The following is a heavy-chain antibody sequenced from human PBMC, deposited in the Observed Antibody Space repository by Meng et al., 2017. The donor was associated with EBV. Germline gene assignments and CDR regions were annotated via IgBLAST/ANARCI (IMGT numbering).Heavy chain of an antibody. V-gene: IGHV1-18*01. CDR1: GYTFNSDG. CDR3: ARGLDYFDY. J-gene: IGHJ4*02. Sequence: HGQVGESGDEVKKPGALVKVSCKASGYTFNSDGISWVRQAPGQGLEWMGWISAYNGNTNYAQKLQGRVTMTTDTSTSTAYMELRSLRSDDTAVYYCARGLDYFDYWGQGTLVTVSS. CDR2: ISAYNGNT.